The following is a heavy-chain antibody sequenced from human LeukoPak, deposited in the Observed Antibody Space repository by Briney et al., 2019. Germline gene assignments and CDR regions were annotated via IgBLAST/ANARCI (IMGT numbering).Heavy chain of an antibody. CDR2: IYSGGST. V-gene: IGHV3-66*01. J-gene: IGHJ1*01. CDR3: VRTSSSVAYFQH. CDR1: GLIHRTNY. Sequence: GGSLRLSCAASGLIHRTNYMHWVRQAPGKGLEWVSVIYSGGSTYYTDSVKGRFTISRDNSKNTLYLQMNRLTVQDTAVYYCVRTSSSVAYFQHWGQGTLVTVSS. D-gene: IGHD6-6*01.